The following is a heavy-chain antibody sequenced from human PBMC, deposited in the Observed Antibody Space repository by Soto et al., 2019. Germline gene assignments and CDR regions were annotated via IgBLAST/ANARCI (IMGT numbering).Heavy chain of an antibody. Sequence: PAETLSLTCTVSGGSISSGDHNWSCIRQPPGKGLEWIGYIYYSGSTYYNPSLKSRVTISVDTSKNQFSLKLSSVTAADTAVYYCARDATVSTVGRYYYHGIDVLGHGTTFTGPS. V-gene: IGHV4-30-4*01. J-gene: IGHJ6*02. D-gene: IGHD4-4*01. CDR2: IYYSGST. CDR1: GGSISSGDHN. CDR3: ARDATVSTVGRYYYHGIDV.